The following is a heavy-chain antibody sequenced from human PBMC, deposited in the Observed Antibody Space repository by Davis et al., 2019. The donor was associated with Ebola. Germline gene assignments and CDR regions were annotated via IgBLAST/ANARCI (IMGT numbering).Heavy chain of an antibody. J-gene: IGHJ3*01. CDR3: VHRLWGAPGSPGIFDDSFDV. V-gene: IGHV2-5*02. Sequence: SGPPLANPQQTCTLTCTFSGFSLSTSGEGVGWVRQPPGRALERHGLIYCDDDKYSSTSLRNRLTINRDPSKKEVVLTMSDMDPVDTATYYCVHRLWGAPGSPGIFDDSFDVWGQGTVVTVSS. D-gene: IGHD3-16*01. CDR2: IYCDDDK. CDR1: GFSLSTSGEG.